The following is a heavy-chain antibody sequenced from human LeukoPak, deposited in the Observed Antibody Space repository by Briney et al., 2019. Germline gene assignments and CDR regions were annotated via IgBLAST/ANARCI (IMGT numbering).Heavy chain of an antibody. CDR1: GCTFTGYY. Sequence: GASVKVSCKASGCTFTGYYMHWVRQAPGQGLEWMGWINPNSGGTNYAQKFQGWVTMTRDTSISTAYMELSRLRSDDTAVYYCARDYYGSGSYYERGAHWFDPWGQGTLVTVSS. CDR3: ARDYYGSGSYYERGAHWFDP. CDR2: INPNSGGT. D-gene: IGHD3-10*01. J-gene: IGHJ5*02. V-gene: IGHV1-2*04.